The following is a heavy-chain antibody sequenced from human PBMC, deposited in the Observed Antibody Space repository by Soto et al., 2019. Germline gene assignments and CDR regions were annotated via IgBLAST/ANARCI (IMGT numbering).Heavy chain of an antibody. CDR2: IYHSGST. CDR3: ARVIAAAGTWGRDAFDY. CDR1: SGSISSSNW. J-gene: IGHJ4*02. D-gene: IGHD6-13*01. Sequence: QVQLQESGPGLVKPSGTLSLTCAVSSGSISSSNWWSWVRQPPGKGLEWIGEIYHSGSTNYNPSLKSRVTISVDKSKNQFSLKLSSVPAADTAVYYCARVIAAAGTWGRDAFDYWGQGTLVTVSS. V-gene: IGHV4-4*02.